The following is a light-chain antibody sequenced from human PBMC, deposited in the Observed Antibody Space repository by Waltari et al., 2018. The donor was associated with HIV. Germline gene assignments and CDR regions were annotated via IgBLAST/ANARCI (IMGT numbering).Light chain of an antibody. J-gene: IGKJ1*01. CDR1: QSISTY. CDR2: GTS. CDR3: QQSFAPPRT. Sequence: DIQATQSPSPLSASFGHRVTITCRTRQSISTYLNWYQQRPGKAPKLLIYGTSTLQSGVPARFSGSGSGTDFTLIISTLQPEDFATYYCQQSFAPPRTFGHGTKVEV. V-gene: IGKV1-39*01.